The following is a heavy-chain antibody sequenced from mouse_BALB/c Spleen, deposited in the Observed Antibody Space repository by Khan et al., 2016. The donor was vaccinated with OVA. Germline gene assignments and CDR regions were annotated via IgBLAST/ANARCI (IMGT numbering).Heavy chain of an antibody. J-gene: IGHJ4*01. Sequence: DLVKPGASVKLSCKVSGYTFTSYWINWIKQRPGQGLEWIGRIAPGRGSTSYNDMFKDKATLTVATSSSKAYIHVSGLSSEDSAFYFGARGNYYGNSAYAVDYWGQGTSLTVSS. CDR1: GYTFTSYW. CDR3: ARGNYYGNSAYAVDY. V-gene: IGHV1S41*01. D-gene: IGHD1-1*01. CDR2: IAPGRGST.